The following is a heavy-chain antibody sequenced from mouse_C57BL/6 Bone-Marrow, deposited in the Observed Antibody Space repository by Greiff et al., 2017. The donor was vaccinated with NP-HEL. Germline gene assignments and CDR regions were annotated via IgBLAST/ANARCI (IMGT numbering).Heavy chain of an antibody. V-gene: IGHV1-55*01. Sequence: VQLQQPGAELVKPGASVKMSCKASGYTFTSYWITWVKQRPGQGLEWIGDIYPGSGSTNYNEKFKSKATLTVDTSSSTAYMQLSSLTSEDSAVYYYANYNGSNYDAMDYWGQGTSVTVSS. D-gene: IGHD1-1*01. CDR3: ANYNGSNYDAMDY. CDR2: IYPGSGST. J-gene: IGHJ4*01. CDR1: GYTFTSYW.